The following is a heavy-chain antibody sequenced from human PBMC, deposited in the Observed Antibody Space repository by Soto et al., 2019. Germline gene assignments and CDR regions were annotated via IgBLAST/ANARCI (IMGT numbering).Heavy chain of an antibody. V-gene: IGHV3-30-3*01. D-gene: IGHD2-15*01. CDR1: GFAFNRYT. CDR3: ARDHSVSTPLDGIYV. CDR2: ISSDGNSK. Sequence: GGSLRLSCAASGFAFNRYTMHWVRQAPGKGLEWVALISSDGNSKYYADSVKGRFTISRDSSKNTLYLHMNSLRTEDTAVYYCARDHSVSTPLDGIYVWGQGTTVTVSS. J-gene: IGHJ6*02.